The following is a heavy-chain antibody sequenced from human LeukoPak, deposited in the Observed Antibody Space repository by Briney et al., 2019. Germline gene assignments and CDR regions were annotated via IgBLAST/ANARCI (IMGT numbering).Heavy chain of an antibody. CDR2: ISGSGGST. Sequence: PGGSLRLSCAASGFTFSSYAMSWVRRAPGKGLEWVSAISGSGGSTYYADSVKGRFTISRDNSKNTLYLQMNSLRAEDTAVYYCAKQPQMYYYPLFFDYWGQGTLVTVSS. V-gene: IGHV3-23*01. CDR3: AKQPQMYYYPLFFDY. CDR1: GFTFSSYA. D-gene: IGHD3-10*01. J-gene: IGHJ4*02.